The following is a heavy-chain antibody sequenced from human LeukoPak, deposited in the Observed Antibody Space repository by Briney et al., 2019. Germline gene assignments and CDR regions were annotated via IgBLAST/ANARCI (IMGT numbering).Heavy chain of an antibody. CDR2: INPNSGGT. Sequence: GASVKVSCKASGYTFTGYYMHWVRQAPGQGLEWMGWINPNSGGTNYAQKFQGRVTMTRDTSISTAYMELSRLRSDDTAVYYCARATPCYGDYGSYNWFDPWGQGTLVTVSS. J-gene: IGHJ5*02. D-gene: IGHD4-17*01. CDR1: GYTFTGYY. V-gene: IGHV1-2*02. CDR3: ARATPCYGDYGSYNWFDP.